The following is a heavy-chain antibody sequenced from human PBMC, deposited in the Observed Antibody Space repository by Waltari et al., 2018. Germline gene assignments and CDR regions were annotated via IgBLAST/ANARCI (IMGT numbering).Heavy chain of an antibody. Sequence: QLQLVQSGAEVKKPGSSVTVSCKASGGTFRRSALRWVRQAPGQGLEGMGGIIPIFGTANYAQKCQGRVTITADESTSTAYMELSSLRSEDTAVYYCARELRDGYNCWGQGTLVTVSS. CDR3: ARELRDGYNC. CDR2: IIPIFGTA. J-gene: IGHJ4*02. D-gene: IGHD5-12*01. V-gene: IGHV1-69*01. CDR1: GGTFRRSA.